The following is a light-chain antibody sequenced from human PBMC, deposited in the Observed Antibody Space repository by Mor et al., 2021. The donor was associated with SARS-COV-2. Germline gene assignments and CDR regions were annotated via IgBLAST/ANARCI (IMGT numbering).Light chain of an antibody. V-gene: IGLV2-23*02. CDR2: EVT. J-gene: IGLJ1*01. Sequence: PGTAPKLIISEVTKRPSGVSDRFSGSKSGNTASLTISELQADDEADYYCYSYAGKNTFVFGTGTKVT. CDR3: YSYAGKNTFV.